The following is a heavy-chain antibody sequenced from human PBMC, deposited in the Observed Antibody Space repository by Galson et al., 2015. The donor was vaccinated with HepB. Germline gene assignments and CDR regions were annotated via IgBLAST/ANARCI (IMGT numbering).Heavy chain of an antibody. D-gene: IGHD3-9*01. Sequence: ETLSLTCAAYGGSFSGYYWSWIRQPPGKGLEWIGEINHSGSTNYNPSLKSRVTISVDTSKNQFSLKLSSVTAADTAVYYCASRLRYFDGFWLYWGQGTLVTVSS. J-gene: IGHJ4*02. CDR3: ASRLRYFDGFWLY. V-gene: IGHV4-34*01. CDR2: INHSGST. CDR1: GGSFSGYY.